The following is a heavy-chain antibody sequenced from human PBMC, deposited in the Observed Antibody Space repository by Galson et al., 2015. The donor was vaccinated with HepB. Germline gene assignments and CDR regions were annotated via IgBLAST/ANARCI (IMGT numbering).Heavy chain of an antibody. J-gene: IGHJ4*02. Sequence: SLRLSCAASGFTFSRYGMHWVRQAPGKGLEWVAVIWYDGSNKDYADSVKGRFTISRDDSKNRLDLQMNSLRAEDTAVYYCARDPFNDRSGYLADYWGQGTLVTVSS. CDR2: IWYDGSNK. CDR3: ARDPFNDRSGYLADY. CDR1: GFTFSRYG. D-gene: IGHD3-22*01. V-gene: IGHV3-33*01.